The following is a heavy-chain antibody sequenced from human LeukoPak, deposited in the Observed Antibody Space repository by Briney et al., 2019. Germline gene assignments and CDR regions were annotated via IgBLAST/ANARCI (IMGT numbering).Heavy chain of an antibody. CDR2: ITGSGGST. V-gene: IGHV3-23*01. CDR3: AVAVVGGHDY. J-gene: IGHJ4*02. Sequence: GGSLRLSCAVSGFTFSSCAMSGVPQAPGKGLEWVSAITGSGGSTYYADSVKGRFTISGDNSKNTLYLQMNSLRAEDTAVYYCAVAVVGGHDYWGQGTLVTVSS. CDR1: GFTFSSCA. D-gene: IGHD6-19*01.